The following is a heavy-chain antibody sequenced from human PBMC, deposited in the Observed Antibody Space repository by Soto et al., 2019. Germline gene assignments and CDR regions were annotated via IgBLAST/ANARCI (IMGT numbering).Heavy chain of an antibody. D-gene: IGHD6-13*01. CDR1: GFSLSTSGVG. CDR2: IYWNDEK. Sequence: SGPTLVNPTQTLTLTCTFSGFSLSTSGVGLGWIRQPPGKALEWLGIIYWNDEKRYRPSLRRRLTIIKDTSKNQVVLTLTNVDPVDTATYYCAHKTSASDWFDPWGQGTLVTVLL. J-gene: IGHJ5*02. V-gene: IGHV2-5*01. CDR3: AHKTSASDWFDP.